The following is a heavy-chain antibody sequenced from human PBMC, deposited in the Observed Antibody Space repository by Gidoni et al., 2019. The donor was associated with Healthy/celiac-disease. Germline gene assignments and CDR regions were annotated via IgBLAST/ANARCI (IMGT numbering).Heavy chain of an antibody. CDR3: ARDVGIGGLWFGELSAQPYYYYGMDV. Sequence: QVQLVESGGGVVQPGRSLRLSCAASGFTFSSSGITWVRQAPGQGVGWVAVIWYDGSNKYSADSVKGRFTISRDNSKNTLYLQMNSLRAEDTAVYYCARDVGIGGLWFGELSAQPYYYYGMDVWGQGTTVTVSS. CDR2: IWYDGSNK. D-gene: IGHD3-10*01. CDR1: GFTFSSSG. J-gene: IGHJ6*02. V-gene: IGHV3-33*01.